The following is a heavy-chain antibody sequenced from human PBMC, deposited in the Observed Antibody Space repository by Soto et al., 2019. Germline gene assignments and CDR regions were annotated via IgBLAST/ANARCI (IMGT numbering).Heavy chain of an antibody. J-gene: IGHJ4*02. V-gene: IGHV5-51*01. Sequence: VLPKTPWNGSWYSFTSFWIGRVRQMPGKGLEWMGIIYPGDSDTRYSPSSQGQVTISADKSSGTAYLQWSSLKASDTAMYYCARHSKDTAMVCFDYWGQGTLVTVSS. CDR1: WYSFTSFW. D-gene: IGHD5-18*01. CDR2: IYPGDSDT. CDR3: ARHSKDTAMVCFDY.